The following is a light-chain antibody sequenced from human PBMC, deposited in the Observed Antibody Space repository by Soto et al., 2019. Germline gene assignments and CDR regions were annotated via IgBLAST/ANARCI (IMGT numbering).Light chain of an antibody. CDR3: QQRSSWPRT. J-gene: IGKJ1*01. V-gene: IGKV3-11*01. Sequence: EIVLPQSPATLSLSPGERATLSCRASQSVSSYLAWYQQKPGQVPRLVIYDASNRATGIPGRFSGSGSGTDFTLTISSLEPEDFGVYYCQQRSSWPRTFGRGTKVEIK. CDR1: QSVSSY. CDR2: DAS.